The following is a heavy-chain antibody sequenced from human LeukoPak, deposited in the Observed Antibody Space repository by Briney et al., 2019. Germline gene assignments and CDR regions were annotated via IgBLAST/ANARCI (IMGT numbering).Heavy chain of an antibody. J-gene: IGHJ4*02. CDR3: AKTRPLDSSSWSHGDY. D-gene: IGHD6-13*01. V-gene: IGHV3-23*01. CDR1: GFTFSSYA. Sequence: GGSLRLSCAASGFTFSSYAMSWVRQAPGKGLEWVSAISGSGDSTYYGDSVKGRFTISKDNSKNTLYLQMNSLRAEDTAVYYCAKTRPLDSSSWSHGDYWGQGTLVTVSS. CDR2: ISGSGDST.